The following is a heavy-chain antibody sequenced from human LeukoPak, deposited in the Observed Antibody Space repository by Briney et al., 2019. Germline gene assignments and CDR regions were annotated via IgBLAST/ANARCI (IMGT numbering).Heavy chain of an antibody. CDR3: ARGRERGSSSSFTDY. CDR1: GYTFTSYD. V-gene: IGHV1-8*03. J-gene: IGHJ4*02. CDR2: MNPNSANT. Sequence: GTSVKVSCKASGYTFTSYDINWVRQATGQGLEWMGWMNPNSANTGYAQKFQGRVTITRNTSISTTYMELSSLRFEDTAVYYCARGRERGSSSSFTDYWGQGTLVIVSS. D-gene: IGHD6-6*01.